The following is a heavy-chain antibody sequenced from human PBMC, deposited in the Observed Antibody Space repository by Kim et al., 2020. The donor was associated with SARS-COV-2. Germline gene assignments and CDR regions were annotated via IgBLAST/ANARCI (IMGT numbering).Heavy chain of an antibody. CDR3: ARERIVGATITLSDY. CDR2: ISAYNGNT. CDR1: GYTFTSYG. J-gene: IGHJ4*02. V-gene: IGHV1-18*04. D-gene: IGHD1-26*01. Sequence: ASVKVSCKASGYTFTSYGISWVRQAPGQGLEWMGWISAYNGNTNYAQKLQGRVTMTTDTSTSTAYMELRSLRSDDTAVYYCARERIVGATITLSDYWGQGTLVTVSS.